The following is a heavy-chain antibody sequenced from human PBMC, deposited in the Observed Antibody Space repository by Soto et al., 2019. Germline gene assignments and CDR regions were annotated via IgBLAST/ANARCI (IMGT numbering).Heavy chain of an antibody. D-gene: IGHD3-16*01. CDR2: ISDSGST. Sequence: SETLSLTCAVSGGSISSNNWWSWVRQPPGKGLEWIGQISDSGSTIYNPSLRGRVTISVDKSKNQFSLKLSSVTAADAAVYYCARRYGGNFDYWGQGTLVTVSS. V-gene: IGHV4-4*02. CDR1: GGSISSNNW. CDR3: ARRYGGNFDY. J-gene: IGHJ4*02.